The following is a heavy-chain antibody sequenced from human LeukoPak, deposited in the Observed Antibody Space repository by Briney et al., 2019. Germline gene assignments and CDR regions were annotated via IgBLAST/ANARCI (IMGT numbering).Heavy chain of an antibody. V-gene: IGHV1-46*01. D-gene: IGHD3-22*01. CDR3: AREGIVVVTPRYFDY. CDR2: INPSGGST. Sequence: ASVKVSCKASGYTFTSYYMHWVQQAPGQGLEWMGIINPSGGSTSYAQKFQGRVTMTRDTSTSTVYMELSSLRSEDTAVYYCAREGIVVVTPRYFDYWGQGTLVTVSS. J-gene: IGHJ4*02. CDR1: GYTFTSYY.